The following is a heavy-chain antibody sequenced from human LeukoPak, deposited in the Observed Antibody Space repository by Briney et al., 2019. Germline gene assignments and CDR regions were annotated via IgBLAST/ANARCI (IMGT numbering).Heavy chain of an antibody. J-gene: IGHJ6*02. CDR3: ARDPGPRAAARRYYYYGMDV. Sequence: SETLSLTCTVSGGSISSSYWSWIRQPPGKGLEWIGYIYSSGNTNSNPSLKSRVTIAVDTSKNQFSLKLSSVTAADTAVYYCARDPGPRAAARRYYYYGMDVWGQGTTVTVSS. CDR2: IYSSGNT. CDR1: GGSISSSY. V-gene: IGHV4-59*01. D-gene: IGHD6-13*01.